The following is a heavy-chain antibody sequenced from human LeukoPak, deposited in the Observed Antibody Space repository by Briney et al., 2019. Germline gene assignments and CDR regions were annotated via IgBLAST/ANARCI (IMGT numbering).Heavy chain of an antibody. CDR2: IIPIFGTA. Sequence: SVKVSCKASGGTFSSYAISWVRQAPGQGLEWMGGIIPIFGTANYAQKFQGRVTITTDESTSTAYMELSSLRSEDTAVYYCARDIVRYGDYSPYYYYMDVWGKGTTVTVSS. D-gene: IGHD4-17*01. J-gene: IGHJ6*03. CDR1: GGTFSSYA. CDR3: ARDIVRYGDYSPYYYYMDV. V-gene: IGHV1-69*05.